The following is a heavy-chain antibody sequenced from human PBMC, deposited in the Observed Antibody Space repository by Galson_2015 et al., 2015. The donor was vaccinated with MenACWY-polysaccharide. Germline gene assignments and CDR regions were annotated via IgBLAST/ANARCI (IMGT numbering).Heavy chain of an antibody. CDR1: GDTFSNYA. V-gene: IGHV1-3*01. CDR2: NNGGDGGA. J-gene: IGHJ4*02. D-gene: IGHD6-19*01. CDR3: ARTEAGDFRLDY. Sequence: SVKASCKAFGDTFSNYAMHWGRQAPGQRLEWLGANNGGDGGAKYSPNFQGRVTISGDTSPSTVSMELSSLRSEDTVVYYCARTEAGDFRLDYWGQGTLVTVSS.